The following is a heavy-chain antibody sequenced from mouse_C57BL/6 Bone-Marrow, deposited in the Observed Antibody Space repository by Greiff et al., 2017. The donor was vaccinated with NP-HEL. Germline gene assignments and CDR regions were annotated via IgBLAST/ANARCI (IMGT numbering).Heavy chain of an antibody. Sequence: QVQLQQSGAELVRPGASVTLSCKASGYTFTDYEMHWVKQTPVHGLEWIGAIDPETGGTAYNQKFKGKAILTADKSSSTAYMELRSLTSEDSAVYYCTREKGLVFAYWGQGTLVTVSA. CDR2: IDPETGGT. V-gene: IGHV1-15*01. CDR1: GYTFTDYE. J-gene: IGHJ3*01. CDR3: TREKGLVFAY.